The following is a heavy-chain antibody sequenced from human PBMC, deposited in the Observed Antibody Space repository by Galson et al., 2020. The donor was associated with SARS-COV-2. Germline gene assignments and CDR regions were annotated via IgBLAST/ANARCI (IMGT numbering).Heavy chain of an antibody. CDR3: ARGPHERADIVATIRANYYYYGMDV. CDR1: GGSFSGYY. D-gene: IGHD5-12*01. J-gene: IGHJ6*02. V-gene: IGHV4-34*01. Sequence: SETLSLTCAVYGGSFSGYYWSWIRQPPGKGLEWIGEINHSGSTNYNPSLKSRVTISVDTSKNQFSLKLSSVTAADTAVYYCARGPHERADIVATIRANYYYYGMDVWGQGTTVTVSS. CDR2: INHSGST.